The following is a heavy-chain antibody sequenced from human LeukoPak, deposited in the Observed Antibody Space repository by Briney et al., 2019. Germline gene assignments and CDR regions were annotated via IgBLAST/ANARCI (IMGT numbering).Heavy chain of an antibody. CDR3: ARDHLSSGSSPDYYYYYYMDV. CDR1: GFTFSSYG. D-gene: IGHD6-19*01. V-gene: IGHV3-30*02. Sequence: PRGSLRLSCAASGFTFSSYGMHWVRQAPGKGLEWVAFIRYDGSNKYYADSVKGRFTISRDNAKNTLYLQMNSLRAEDTAVYYCARDHLSSGSSPDYYYYYYMDVWGRGTTVTISS. CDR2: IRYDGSNK. J-gene: IGHJ6*03.